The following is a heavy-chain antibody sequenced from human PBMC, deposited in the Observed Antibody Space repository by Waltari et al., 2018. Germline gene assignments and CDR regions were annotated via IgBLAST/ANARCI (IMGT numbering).Heavy chain of an antibody. Sequence: GSTFSSYAISWVRQAPGQGLEWMGGIIPIFGTANYAQKFQGRVTITTDESTSTAYMELNSLKTEDTAVYYCTTGWHIVVVPAAPLDYWGQGTLVTVSS. CDR2: IIPIFGTA. J-gene: IGHJ4*02. D-gene: IGHD2-2*01. CDR3: TTGWHIVVVPAAPLDY. CDR1: GSTFSSYA. V-gene: IGHV1-69*05.